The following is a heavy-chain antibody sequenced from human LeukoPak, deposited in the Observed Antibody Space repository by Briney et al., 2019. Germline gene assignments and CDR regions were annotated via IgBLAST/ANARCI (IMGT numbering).Heavy chain of an antibody. J-gene: IGHJ4*02. D-gene: IGHD3-22*01. CDR3: ARAGFTYYYDSSGYLQDY. V-gene: IGHV1-18*01. Sequence: ASVKVSCKASGGTFSSYAISWVRQAPGQGLEWMGWISAYNGNTNYAQKLQGRVTMTTDTSTSTAYMELRSLRSDDTAVYYCARAGFTYYYDSSGYLQDYWGQGTLVTVSS. CDR1: GGTFSSYA. CDR2: ISAYNGNT.